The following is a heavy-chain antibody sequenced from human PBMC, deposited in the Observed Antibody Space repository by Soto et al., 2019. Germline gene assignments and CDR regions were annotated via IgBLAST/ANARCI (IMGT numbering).Heavy chain of an antibody. D-gene: IGHD6-6*01. Sequence: QVQLQESGPGLVKPSETLSLTCTVSGGSISSYYWSWIRQPAGKGLEWIGRIYTSGSTNYNPSLKSRVTMSVDTSKNQFSLKLSSVTAADTAVYYCARGGGIAARTDNWFDPWGQGTLVTVSS. CDR1: GGSISSYY. CDR3: ARGGGIAARTDNWFDP. V-gene: IGHV4-4*07. CDR2: IYTSGST. J-gene: IGHJ5*02.